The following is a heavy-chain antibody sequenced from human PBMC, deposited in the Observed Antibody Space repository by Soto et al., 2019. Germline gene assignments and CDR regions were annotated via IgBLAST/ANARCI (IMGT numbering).Heavy chain of an antibody. CDR3: VKERQTDPLRCAFEV. D-gene: IGHD5-12*01. V-gene: IGHV3-64D*06. CDR2: TSSNGGST. Sequence: DVQLVESGGDLVQPGGSLRLSCSASGFTFSSYAMHWVRQAPGKGLEYVSGTSSNGGSTYYADSVKGRVTSSRDNSKKTMYQQMSSLRVEDKAVYYLVKERQTDPLRCAFEVWGQGKMVTVSS. J-gene: IGHJ3*01. CDR1: GFTFSSYA.